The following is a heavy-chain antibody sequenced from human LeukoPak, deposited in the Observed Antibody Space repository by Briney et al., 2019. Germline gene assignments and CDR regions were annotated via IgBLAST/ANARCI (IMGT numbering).Heavy chain of an antibody. J-gene: IGHJ4*02. CDR2: FTNSGGTT. CDR3: ARGGEDSQLWFEPKQYYFDY. Sequence: GGSLRLSCAASGFTFSSYAKSWVRQAPGKGLEWVSAFTNSGGTTYYADSVKGRFTISRDDSKNTLFLQMNNLRAEDTAVYYCARGGEDSQLWFEPKQYYFDYWGQGTLVTVSS. V-gene: IGHV3-23*01. CDR1: GFTFSSYA. D-gene: IGHD5-18*01.